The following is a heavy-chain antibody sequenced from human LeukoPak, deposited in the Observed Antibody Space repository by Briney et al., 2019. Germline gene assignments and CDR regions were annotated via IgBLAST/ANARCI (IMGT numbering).Heavy chain of an antibody. D-gene: IGHD3-10*01. J-gene: IGHJ5*02. CDR1: GDSFSSANYF. Sequence: SETLSLTCTVSGDSFSSANYFWSWIRQPAGKGLEWVGRISTSGTAYYNPSLNSLVTISIDTSKNQFSQKLNPVTESVTVVYCCVRAAREYGLFDPWGQGTLVTVSA. CDR2: ISTSGTA. V-gene: IGHV4-61*02. CDR3: VRAAREYGLFDP.